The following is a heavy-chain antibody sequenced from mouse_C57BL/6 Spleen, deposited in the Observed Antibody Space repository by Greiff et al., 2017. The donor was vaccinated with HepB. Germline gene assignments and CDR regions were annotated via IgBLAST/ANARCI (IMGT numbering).Heavy chain of an antibody. CDR3: AREGYYGGLGYFDY. CDR1: GYTFTDYY. D-gene: IGHD1-1*01. J-gene: IGHJ2*01. CDR2: INPNNGGT. Sequence: VQLQQSGPELVKPGASVKISCKASGYTFTDYYMNWVKQSHGKSLEWIGDINPNNGGTSYNQKFKGKATLTVDKSSSTAYMELRSLTSEDSAVYYCAREGYYGGLGYFDYWGQGTTLTVSS. V-gene: IGHV1-26*01.